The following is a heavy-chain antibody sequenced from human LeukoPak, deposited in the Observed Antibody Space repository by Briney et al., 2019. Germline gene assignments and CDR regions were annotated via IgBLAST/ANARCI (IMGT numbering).Heavy chain of an antibody. V-gene: IGHV3-7*01. Sequence: GGSLRLSCAASGFTFSSYWMSWVRQAPGKGLEWVANIKQDGSEKYYVDSVKGRFTISRDNAKNSLYLQMNSLRAEDTAVYYCARLDDFWSGYWGSYYYYMDVWGKGTTATVSS. CDR1: GFTFSSYW. J-gene: IGHJ6*03. CDR2: IKQDGSEK. CDR3: ARLDDFWSGYWGSYYYYMDV. D-gene: IGHD3-3*01.